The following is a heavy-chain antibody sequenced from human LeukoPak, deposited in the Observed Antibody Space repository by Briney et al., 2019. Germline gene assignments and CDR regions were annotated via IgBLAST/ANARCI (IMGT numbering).Heavy chain of an antibody. D-gene: IGHD2-15*01. CDR3: ARAGYCSGGSCYGGFDY. J-gene: IGHJ4*02. V-gene: IGHV3-21*01. Sequence: PGGSLRLSCAGPGFTFSSYSMNWVRQAPGKGLEWVSSISSSSSYIYYADSVKGRFTISRDNAKNSLYLRMNSLRAEDTAVYYCARAGYCSGGSCYGGFDYWGQGTLVTVSS. CDR2: ISSSSSYI. CDR1: GFTFSSYS.